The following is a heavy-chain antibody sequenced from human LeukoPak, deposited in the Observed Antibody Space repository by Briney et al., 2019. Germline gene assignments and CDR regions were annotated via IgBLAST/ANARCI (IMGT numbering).Heavy chain of an antibody. J-gene: IGHJ4*02. CDR1: GFTFSTYT. CDR3: ARSLRAYCSGGSCSKFDY. CDR2: ITSSSSYI. Sequence: GGSLRLSCAASGFTFSTYTMNWVRQAPGKGLDWVSSITSSSSYIYYADSVKGRFAISRDDAKNSLYLQMNSLGAEDTAVYYCARSLRAYCSGGSCSKFDYWGQGTLVTVSS. D-gene: IGHD2-15*01. V-gene: IGHV3-21*01.